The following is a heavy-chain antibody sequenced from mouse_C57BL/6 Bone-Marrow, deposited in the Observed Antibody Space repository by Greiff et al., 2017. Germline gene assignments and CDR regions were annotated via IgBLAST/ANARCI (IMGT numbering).Heavy chain of an antibody. D-gene: IGHD2-3*01. CDR3: ARRWGFYDHYAMDY. CDR1: GYTFTSYG. CDR2: IYPRSGNT. V-gene: IGHV1-81*01. Sequence: QVQLKESGAELARPGASVKLSCKASGYTFTSYGISWVKQRTGQGLEWIGEIYPRSGNTYYNEKFKGKATLTADKSSSTAYMELRSLTSEDSAVYFCARRWGFYDHYAMDYWGQGTSVTVSS. J-gene: IGHJ4*01.